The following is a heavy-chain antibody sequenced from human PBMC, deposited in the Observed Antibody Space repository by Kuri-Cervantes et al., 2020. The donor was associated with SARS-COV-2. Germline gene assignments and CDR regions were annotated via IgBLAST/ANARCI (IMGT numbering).Heavy chain of an antibody. V-gene: IGHV3-11*05. CDR2: ISSSSSYT. J-gene: IGHJ4*02. CDR3: ARDALHYDFWSGPYFDY. CDR1: GFTFSDYY. D-gene: IGHD3-3*01. Sequence: GESLKISCAASGFTFSDYYMSWIRQAPGKGLEWVSDISSSSSYTNYADSVKGRFTISRDNAKNSLYLQMNSLSAEDTAVYYCARDALHYDFWSGPYFDYWGQGTLVTVSS.